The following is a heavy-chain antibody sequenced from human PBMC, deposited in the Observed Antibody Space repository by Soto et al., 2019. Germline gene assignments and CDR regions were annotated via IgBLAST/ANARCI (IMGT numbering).Heavy chain of an antibody. CDR2: IYYSGST. J-gene: IGHJ3*02. Sequence: SETLSRNCTVSGGSVSSGSYYWSWIRQPPGKGLEWIGYIYYSGSTNYNPSLKSRVTISVDTSKNQFSLKLSSVTAADTAVYYCARGGRYDAFDIWGQGTMVTVSS. D-gene: IGHD1-1*01. CDR3: ARGGRYDAFDI. V-gene: IGHV4-61*01. CDR1: GGSVSSGSYY.